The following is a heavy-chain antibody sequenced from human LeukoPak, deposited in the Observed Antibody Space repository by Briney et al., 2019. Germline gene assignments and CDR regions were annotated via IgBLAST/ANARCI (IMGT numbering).Heavy chain of an antibody. CDR3: AREISMFVNAFDL. Sequence: SGGALRLSCAESGFTFSNSGMHWVRQAPGKGLEWVAVIWYDGSNEYYADAVKGRFIISRDNSKNTVHLQMNSLRVEDTSVYYCAREISMFVNAFDLWGQGTLVAVSS. CDR1: GFTFSNSG. V-gene: IGHV3-33*01. CDR2: IWYDGSNE. J-gene: IGHJ3*01. D-gene: IGHD3-10*02.